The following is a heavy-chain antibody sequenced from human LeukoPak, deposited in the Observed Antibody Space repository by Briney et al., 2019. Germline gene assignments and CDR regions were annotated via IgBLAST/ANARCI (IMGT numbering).Heavy chain of an antibody. CDR3: ARDGLGNYGMDV. Sequence: SVKVSCKASGGTFSSYAISWVRQAPGQGLEWMGRIIPIFGIANYAQKFQGRVTITADKSTSTAYMELSSLRSEDTAVYYCARDGLGNYGMDVWGQGTTVTVPS. CDR1: GGTFSSYA. V-gene: IGHV1-69*04. J-gene: IGHJ6*02. D-gene: IGHD7-27*01. CDR2: IIPIFGIA.